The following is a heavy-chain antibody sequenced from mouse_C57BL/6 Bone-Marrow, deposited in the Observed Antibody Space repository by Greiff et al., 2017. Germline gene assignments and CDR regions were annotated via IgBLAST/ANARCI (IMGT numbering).Heavy chain of an antibody. CDR1: GFNIKNTY. V-gene: IGHV14-3*01. CDR2: IDPANGNT. CDR3: AYGYDGYPFFAY. Sequence: EVKLVESVAELVRPGASVKLSCTASGFNIKNTYMHWVKQRPEQGLEWIGRIDPANGNTKYAPKFQGKATITADTSSNTAYLQLSSLTSEDTAIYYCAYGYDGYPFFAYWGQGTLVTVSA. J-gene: IGHJ3*01. D-gene: IGHD2-3*01.